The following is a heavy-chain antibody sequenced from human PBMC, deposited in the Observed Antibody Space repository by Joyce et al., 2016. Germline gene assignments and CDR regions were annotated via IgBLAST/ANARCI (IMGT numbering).Heavy chain of an antibody. CDR1: GFIFSTSG. D-gene: IGHD1-26*01. V-gene: IGHV3-23*01. CDR3: AKGGGSSAYYFEY. J-gene: IGHJ4*02. Sequence: EVQLLESGGGLVQPGGSLRTSCAASGFIFSTSGMSWVRQAPGKGLERVSGISNDGGITYYADSVKGRFTISRDNSKNTLYLQMNSLRAEDTAVYYCAKGGGSSAYYFEYWGQGTLVTVSS. CDR2: ISNDGGIT.